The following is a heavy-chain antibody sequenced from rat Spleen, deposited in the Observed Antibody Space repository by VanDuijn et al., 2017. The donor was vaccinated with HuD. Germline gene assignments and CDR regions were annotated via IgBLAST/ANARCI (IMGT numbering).Heavy chain of an antibody. J-gene: IGHJ4*01. CDR3: ARSLPIMVA. CDR2: MWNDGDT. Sequence: QVQLRESGPGLVQPSQTLSLTCTVSGFSIVNYHVHWVRQPPGKGLEWMGTMWNDGDTSYNSALKPRLSISRDTSKSQVFLKMNTLQTEDTATYYCARSLPIMVAWGQGASVTVSS. CDR1: GFSIVNYH. V-gene: IGHV2-32*01.